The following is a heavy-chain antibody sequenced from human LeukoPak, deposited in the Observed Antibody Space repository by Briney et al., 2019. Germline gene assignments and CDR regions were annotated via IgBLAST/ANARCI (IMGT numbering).Heavy chain of an antibody. CDR3: ARLDAAAGRYLQFFY. V-gene: IGHV4-59*08. J-gene: IGHJ4*02. D-gene: IGHD5-24*01. CDR1: GGSISNYY. Sequence: PSETLSLTCTVSGGSISNYYWSWIRQSPEKGLEWIGYIHDSGSTNYNPSHQSRVTISVDTSKNQFSLKLSSVTAADTAVYYCARLDAAAGRYLQFFYWGQGTLVTVSS. CDR2: IHDSGST.